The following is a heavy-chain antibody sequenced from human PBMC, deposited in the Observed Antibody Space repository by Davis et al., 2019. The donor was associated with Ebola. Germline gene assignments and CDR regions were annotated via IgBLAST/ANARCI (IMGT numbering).Heavy chain of an antibody. J-gene: IGHJ5*02. CDR2: IYYSGST. CDR3: ARDEQLVKGGPGWFDP. V-gene: IGHV4-39*07. Sequence: PSETLSLTCTVSGGSISSSSYYWGWIRQPPGKGLEWIGSIYYSGSTNYNPSLKSRVTMSVDTSKNQFSLKLSSVTAADTAVYYCARDEQLVKGGPGWFDPWGQGTLVTVSS. CDR1: GGSISSSSYY. D-gene: IGHD6-13*01.